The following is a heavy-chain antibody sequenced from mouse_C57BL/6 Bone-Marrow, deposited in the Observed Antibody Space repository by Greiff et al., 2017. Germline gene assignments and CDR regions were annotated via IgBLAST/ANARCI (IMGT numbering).Heavy chain of an antibody. D-gene: IGHD1-1*01. V-gene: IGHV1-59*01. J-gene: IGHJ2*01. CDR1: GYTFTSYW. Sequence: QVQLQQPGAELVRPGTSVKLSCKASGYTFTSYWMHWVKQRPGQGLEWIGVIDPSDSYTNYNQKLKGKATLTVDTSSSTAYMQLSSLTSEDSAVYYCAFYYYGSHYWGQGTTLTVSS. CDR3: AFYYYGSHY. CDR2: IDPSDSYT.